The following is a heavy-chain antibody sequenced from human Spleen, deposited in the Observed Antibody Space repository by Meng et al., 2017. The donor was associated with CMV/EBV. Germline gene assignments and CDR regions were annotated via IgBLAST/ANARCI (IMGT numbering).Heavy chain of an antibody. CDR1: GGTFTSFA. V-gene: IGHV1-69*10. CDR2: IIPALGLA. Sequence: SVKVSCKASGGTFTSFALSWVRQAPGQGLEWMGGIIPALGLADYAQKFQGRVTITADKSTSTTYMELSSLTSADAAVYYCARGQVQCSTINCHDYRFSGMDVWGQGTTVTVSS. CDR3: ARGQVQCSTINCHDYRFSGMDV. D-gene: IGHD2/OR15-2a*01. J-gene: IGHJ6*02.